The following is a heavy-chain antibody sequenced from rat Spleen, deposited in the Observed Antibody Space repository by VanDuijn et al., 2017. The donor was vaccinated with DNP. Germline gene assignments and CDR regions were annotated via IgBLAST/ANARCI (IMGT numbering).Heavy chain of an antibody. J-gene: IGHJ4*01. CDR3: ASTLVNYGTYGYYAMDA. Sequence: QVQLKESGPGLVQPSQTLSLTCTVSGFSLTSNGVGWVRQPLGKGLVWMGRIWPDGSTNYNSAVQSRLSISKDTSKSQVFLKMNSLQTEDTATYYCASTLVNYGTYGYYAMDAWGQGTSVTVSS. CDR1: GFSLTSNG. V-gene: IGHV2-72*01. D-gene: IGHD1-3*01. CDR2: IWPDGST.